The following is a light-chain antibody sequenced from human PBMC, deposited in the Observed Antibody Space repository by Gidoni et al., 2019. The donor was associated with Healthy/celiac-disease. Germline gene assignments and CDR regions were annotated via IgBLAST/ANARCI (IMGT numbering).Light chain of an antibody. CDR2: GAS. CDR1: QSVSSSY. Sequence: EIVLTQSPGTLSLSPGERATLSCRASQSVSSSYLAWYQQKPGQAPRLLIYGASSRATGLPDMFSGSGSGTDFTLTISRLEPEDFAVYYCQQYGSSTLTFGGGTKVEIK. CDR3: QQYGSSTLT. J-gene: IGKJ4*01. V-gene: IGKV3-20*01.